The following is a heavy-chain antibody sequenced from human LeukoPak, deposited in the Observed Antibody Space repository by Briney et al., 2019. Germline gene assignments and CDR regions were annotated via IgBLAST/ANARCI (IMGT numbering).Heavy chain of an antibody. CDR1: GYIFTDYY. Sequence: ASVKVSCKASGYIFTDYYMHWVRQAPGQRPEWMGWINPHSGGTNYAQKFQGRVTMTRDTSISTAYMELSRLRSDDTALYYCARWYGSGSYDHWGQGTLVTVSS. D-gene: IGHD3-10*01. CDR2: INPHSGGT. V-gene: IGHV1-2*02. CDR3: ARWYGSGSYDH. J-gene: IGHJ4*02.